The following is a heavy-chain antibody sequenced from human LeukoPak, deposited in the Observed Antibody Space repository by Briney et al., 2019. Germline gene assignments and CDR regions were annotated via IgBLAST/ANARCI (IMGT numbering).Heavy chain of an antibody. J-gene: IGHJ4*02. V-gene: IGHV3-21*01. D-gene: IGHD3-10*01. CDR3: ARDPTPYYYGSGSYSLDY. CDR1: GFIFSTYS. Sequence: GGSLRLSCAASGFIFSTYSMNWVRQAPGKGLEWVSSISSSSKYIYYADSVKGRFTISRDNAKNSLYLQMNSLRAQDTAAYYCARDPTPYYYGSGSYSLDYWGQGTLVTVSS. CDR2: ISSSSKYI.